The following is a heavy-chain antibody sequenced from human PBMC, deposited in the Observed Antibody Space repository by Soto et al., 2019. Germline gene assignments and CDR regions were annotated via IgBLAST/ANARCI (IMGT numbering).Heavy chain of an antibody. V-gene: IGHV2-70*04. D-gene: IGHD6-13*01. CDR3: ARQRAQYSSSWAAFNY. CDR2: IDWDDDK. CDR1: GFSLSTSGMR. Sequence: SGPTLVNPTQTLTLTCTFSGFSLSTSGMRVSWIRQPPGKALEWLARIDWDDDKFYSTSLKTRLTISKDTSKNQVVLTMTNMDPVDTATYYCARQRAQYSSSWAAFNYWGQGTLVTVSS. J-gene: IGHJ4*02.